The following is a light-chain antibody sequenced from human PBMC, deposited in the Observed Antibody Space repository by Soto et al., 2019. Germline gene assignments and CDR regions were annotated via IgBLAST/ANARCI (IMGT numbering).Light chain of an antibody. J-gene: IGKJ5*01. CDR3: QQRIDWPLT. V-gene: IGKV3-11*01. CDR2: DAS. Sequence: LTQSPSTLSLCPGERVSLXCRASQSLTAHSRACYQHKPGQAPRLPSYDASTRANGIPASFSGSGSATAFTLTISSLEHEDFAVYYCQQRIDWPLTFGQGTRLEIK. CDR1: QSLTAH.